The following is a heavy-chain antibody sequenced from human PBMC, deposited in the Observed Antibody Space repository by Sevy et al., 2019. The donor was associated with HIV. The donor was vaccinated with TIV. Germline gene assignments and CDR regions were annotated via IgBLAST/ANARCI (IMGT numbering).Heavy chain of an antibody. D-gene: IGHD3-10*01. Sequence: ASVKVSCKASGYTFTGYYMHWVRQAPGQGLEWMRWINPNSGGTNYAQKFQGRVTMTRDTSISTAYMELSRLRSDDTAVYYCARWDPGGSNFDYWGQGTLVTVSS. J-gene: IGHJ4*02. CDR2: INPNSGGT. CDR1: GYTFTGYY. V-gene: IGHV1-2*02. CDR3: ARWDPGGSNFDY.